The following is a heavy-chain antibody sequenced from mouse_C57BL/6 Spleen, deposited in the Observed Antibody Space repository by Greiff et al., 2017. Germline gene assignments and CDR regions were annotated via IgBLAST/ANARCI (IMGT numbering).Heavy chain of an antibody. CDR1: GYTFTNYW. CDR3: ARVDDYDGSPWFAY. V-gene: IGHV1-63*01. CDR2: IYPGGGYT. J-gene: IGHJ3*01. D-gene: IGHD2-4*01. Sequence: QVQLQQSGAELVRPGTSVKMSCKASGYTFTNYWIGWAKQRPGHGLEWIGDIYPGGGYTNYNEKFKGKAILTADKSSSTAYMQFSSLTSEDSAIYYCARVDDYDGSPWFAYWGQGTLVTVSA.